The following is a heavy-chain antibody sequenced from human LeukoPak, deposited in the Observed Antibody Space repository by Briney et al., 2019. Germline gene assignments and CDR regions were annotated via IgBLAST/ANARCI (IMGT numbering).Heavy chain of an antibody. CDR3: ARAGVKVLVTYDALDL. CDR1: GFTMSTYE. Sequence: GGSLRLSCAASGFTMSTYEMNWLRQAPGKGLEWVSYVNRAGTTMYYADSVKGRFIISRDNGKNSLYLQMSSLRVEDTGVYYCARAGVKVLVTYDALDLWGQGTLVTVSS. CDR2: VNRAGTTM. D-gene: IGHD5-18*01. J-gene: IGHJ3*01. V-gene: IGHV3-48*03.